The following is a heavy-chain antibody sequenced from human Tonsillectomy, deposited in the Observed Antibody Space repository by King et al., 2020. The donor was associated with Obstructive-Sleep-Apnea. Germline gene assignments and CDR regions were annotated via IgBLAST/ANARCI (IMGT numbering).Heavy chain of an antibody. J-gene: IGHJ6*02. CDR2: MNPHSGNT. CDR3: AGRDAMDV. Sequence: QLVQSGAEVKKPGASVKVSCKASGYNFISYNINWVRQATGQGLEWMGWMNPHSGNTVYAQKLQGRVTMTTNTSIRTVYMELSSLTYEDTAVYYCAGRDAMDVWGQGTTVTVSS. CDR1: GYNFISYN. V-gene: IGHV1-8*01.